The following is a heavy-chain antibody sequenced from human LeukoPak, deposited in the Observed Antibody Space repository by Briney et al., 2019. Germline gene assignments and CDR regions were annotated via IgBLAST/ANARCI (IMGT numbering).Heavy chain of an antibody. CDR3: ARDGELVPQYYYYGMDV. J-gene: IGHJ6*02. CDR2: ISGSGGST. CDR1: GFTFSSYA. D-gene: IGHD6-13*01. Sequence: GSLRLSCAASGFTFSSYAMSWVRQAPGKGLEWVSAISGSGGSTYYADSVKGRFTISRDNSKNTLYLQMNSLRAEDTAVYYCARDGELVPQYYYYGMDVWGQGTTVTVSS. V-gene: IGHV3-23*01.